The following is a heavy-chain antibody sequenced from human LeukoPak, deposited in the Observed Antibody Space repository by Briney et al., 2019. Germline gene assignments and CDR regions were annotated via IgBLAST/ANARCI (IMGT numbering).Heavy chain of an antibody. D-gene: IGHD4-17*01. CDR2: ISGSGTRT. J-gene: IGHJ4*02. CDR1: GFTFSTYA. V-gene: IGHV3-23*01. CDR3: AKERDYGHFDY. Sequence: GGSLRLSCAASGFTFSTYAMSWVRQAPGKGLEWVSGISGSGTRTYYADSVKGRFTISRDNSKNTLYLQMNGLRAEDTAVYYCAKERDYGHFDYWGQGTLVTVSS.